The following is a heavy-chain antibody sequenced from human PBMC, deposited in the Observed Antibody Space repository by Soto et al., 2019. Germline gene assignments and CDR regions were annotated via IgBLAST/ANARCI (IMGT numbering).Heavy chain of an antibody. Sequence: SETLSLTCTVSGGSISSYYWSWIRQPPGKGLEWIGYIYYSGSTNYNPSLKSRVTISVDTSKNQFSLKLSSVTAADTAVYYCARVWDSFNSGYDKGANYYHYYHMDVCGKGTTVTVYS. CDR2: IYYSGST. CDR1: GGSISSYY. D-gene: IGHD5-12*01. V-gene: IGHV4-59*01. J-gene: IGHJ6*03. CDR3: ARVWDSFNSGYDKGANYYHYYHMDV.